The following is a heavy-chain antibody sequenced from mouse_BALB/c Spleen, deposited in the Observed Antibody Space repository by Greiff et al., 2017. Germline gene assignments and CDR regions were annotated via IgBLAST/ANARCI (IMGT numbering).Heavy chain of an antibody. Sequence: QVHVKQSGPGLVAPSQSLSITCTVSGFSLTGYGVNWVRQPPGKGLEWLGMIWGDGSTDYNSALKSRLSISKDNSKSQVFLKMNSLQTDDTARYYCARALSTATFAYWGQGTLVTVSA. CDR1: GFSLTGYG. J-gene: IGHJ3*01. D-gene: IGHD1-2*01. CDR2: IWGDGST. CDR3: ARALSTATFAY. V-gene: IGHV2-6-7*01.